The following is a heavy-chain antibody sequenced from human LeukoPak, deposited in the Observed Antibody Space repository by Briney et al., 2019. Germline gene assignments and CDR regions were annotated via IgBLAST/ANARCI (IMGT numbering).Heavy chain of an antibody. D-gene: IGHD5-24*01. CDR1: GFTASNNY. CDR3: ARDRDGYNPFDY. CDR2: IYSGDSA. V-gene: IGHV3-53*01. Sequence: PGGSLRLSCAASGFTASNNYMSWVRPGPGKRLEWVSVIYSGDSAYYIDSVKGRFTISRDNSKNTLYLQMNSLRAEDTAVYYCARDRDGYNPFDYWGQGTLVTVSS. J-gene: IGHJ4*02.